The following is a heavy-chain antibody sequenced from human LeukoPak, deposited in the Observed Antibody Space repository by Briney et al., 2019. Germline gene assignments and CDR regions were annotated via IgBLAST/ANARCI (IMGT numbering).Heavy chain of an antibody. CDR3: ARGHQLLYRGVWFDP. J-gene: IGHJ5*02. CDR2: INHSGST. Sequence: SETLSLTCAVYGGSFSGYYWSWIRQPPGKGLEWIGEINHSGSTNYNPSLKSRVTISVDTSKNQFSLKLSSVTAAGTAVYYCARGHQLLYRGVWFDPWGQGTLVTVSS. CDR1: GGSFSGYY. D-gene: IGHD2-2*02. V-gene: IGHV4-34*01.